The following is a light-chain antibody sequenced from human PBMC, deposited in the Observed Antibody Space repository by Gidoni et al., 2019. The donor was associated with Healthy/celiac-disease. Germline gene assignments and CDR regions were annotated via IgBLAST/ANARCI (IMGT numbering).Light chain of an antibody. CDR1: SSDVGGYNY. CDR3: SSYTSSSTLEVV. J-gene: IGLJ2*01. Sequence: QSALTQPASVSGSPGPSITISCTGTSSDVGGYNYVPWYQQHPGKAPKLMIYEVSNRPSGVSNRFSGSKSGNTASLTISGLQAEDEADYYCSSYTSSSTLEVVFGGGTKLTVL. V-gene: IGLV2-14*01. CDR2: EVS.